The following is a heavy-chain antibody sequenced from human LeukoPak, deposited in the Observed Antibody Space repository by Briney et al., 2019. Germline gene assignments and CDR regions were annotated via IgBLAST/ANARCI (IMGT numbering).Heavy chain of an antibody. V-gene: IGHV1-2*06. J-gene: IGHJ4*02. Sequence: WASVKVSCKASGYTFTGYYMHWVRQAPGQGLEWMGRINPNSGGTNYAQKFQGRVTMTRDTSISTAYMELSRLRSDDTAVYYCARDLGDDFWSGYSDYWGQGTLVTVSS. CDR2: INPNSGGT. CDR1: GYTFTGYY. CDR3: ARDLGDDFWSGYSDY. D-gene: IGHD3-3*01.